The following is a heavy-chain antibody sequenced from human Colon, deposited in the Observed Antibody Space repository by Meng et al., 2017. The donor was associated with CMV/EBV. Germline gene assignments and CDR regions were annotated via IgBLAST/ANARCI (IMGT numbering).Heavy chain of an antibody. J-gene: IGHJ4*02. CDR1: RFSFTTYA. CDR2: ISRDGDDT. V-gene: IGHV3-23*01. D-gene: IGHD5-24*01. CDR3: ATLKWLNYFFEY. Sequence: VASRFSFTTYAMSGVRQAPGRGLEWVSSISRDGDDTYYAESVKGRFIVSRDNSKNTLYLQVNGLRAEDTAVYYCATLKWLNYFFEYWGQGTLVTVSS.